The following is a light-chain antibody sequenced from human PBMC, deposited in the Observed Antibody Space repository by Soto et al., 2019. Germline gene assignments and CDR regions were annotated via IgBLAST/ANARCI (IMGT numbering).Light chain of an antibody. Sequence: QSVLTQPASVSGSPGQSSTISCTGTSSDVGSYNLVSWYQQHPGKAPKLMTYEVSKWPSGISNRFSGSKSGNTASLTISGLQAEDEGDYYCCSYAGSHYVFGTGTKVTVL. CDR2: EVS. CDR1: SSDVGSYNL. J-gene: IGLJ1*01. CDR3: CSYAGSHYV. V-gene: IGLV2-23*02.